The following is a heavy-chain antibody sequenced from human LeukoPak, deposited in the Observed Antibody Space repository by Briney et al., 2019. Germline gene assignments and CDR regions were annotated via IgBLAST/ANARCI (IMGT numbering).Heavy chain of an antibody. V-gene: IGHV4-59*01. J-gene: IGHJ6*03. CDR2: IYYSGST. D-gene: IGHD3-3*01. CDR3: ARSGSPGRWYYYYMDV. Sequence: NPSETLSLTCTVSGGSISSYYWSWIRQPPGKGLEWIGYIYYSGSTNYNPSLKSRVTISVDTSKNQFSLKLSSVTAADTAVYYCARSGSPGRWYYYYMDVWGKGTTVTISS. CDR1: GGSISSYY.